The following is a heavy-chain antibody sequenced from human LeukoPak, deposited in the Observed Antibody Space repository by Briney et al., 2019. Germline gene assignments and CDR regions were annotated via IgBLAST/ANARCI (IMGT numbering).Heavy chain of an antibody. D-gene: IGHD3-3*01. CDR1: GGSFSGYY. Sequence: SETLSLTCAVYGGSFSGYYWSWIRQPPGKGLEWIGEINHSGSTNYNPSLKSRVTISVDTSKNQSSLKLSSVTAADTAVYYCARGSARSGYWFGWFDPWGQGTLVTVSS. V-gene: IGHV4-34*01. CDR2: INHSGST. CDR3: ARGSARSGYWFGWFDP. J-gene: IGHJ5*02.